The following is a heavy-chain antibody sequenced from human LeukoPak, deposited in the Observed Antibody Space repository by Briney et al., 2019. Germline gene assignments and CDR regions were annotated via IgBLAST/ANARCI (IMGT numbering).Heavy chain of an antibody. CDR2: ISGRGGST. J-gene: IGHJ4*02. D-gene: IGHD6-13*01. CDR1: GFTFSSYA. Sequence: GGSLRLSCAASGFTFSSYAMSWVRQAPGKGLEWVSAISGRGGSTYYADALRGRFTISRENSKNTLYLQMNSLRAEDTAVYYCATSSWYGNYWGQGTLVTVSS. CDR3: ATSSWYGNY. V-gene: IGHV3-23*01.